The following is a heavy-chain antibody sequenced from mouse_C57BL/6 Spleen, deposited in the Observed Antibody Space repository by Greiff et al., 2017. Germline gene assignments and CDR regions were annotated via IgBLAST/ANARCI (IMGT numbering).Heavy chain of an antibody. D-gene: IGHD6-1*01. CDR2: FHPYNDDT. CDR1: GYTFTTYP. Sequence: QVHVKQSGAELVKPGASVKMSCKASGYTFTTYPIEWMKQNHGKSLEWIGNFHPYNDDTKYNEKFKGKATLTVEKSSSTVYLELSRLTSDDSAVYYCARRCASYAMDYWSQGTSVTVSS. CDR3: ARRCASYAMDY. V-gene: IGHV1-47*01. J-gene: IGHJ4*01.